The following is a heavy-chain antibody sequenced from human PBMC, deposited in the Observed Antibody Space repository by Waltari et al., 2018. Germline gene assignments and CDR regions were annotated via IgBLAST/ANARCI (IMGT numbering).Heavy chain of an antibody. CDR2: IIPIFGTA. CDR1: GGPFSSYA. J-gene: IGHJ6*02. Sequence: QVQLVQSGAEVKKPGSSVKVSCKASGGPFSSYAISWVRQAPGQGLEWMGGIIPIFGTANYEQKFQGRVTITADESTSTAYMELSTLRSEDTAVYHCAREAAYGMDVWGQGTTVTVSS. V-gene: IGHV1-69*12. D-gene: IGHD2-15*01. CDR3: AREAAYGMDV.